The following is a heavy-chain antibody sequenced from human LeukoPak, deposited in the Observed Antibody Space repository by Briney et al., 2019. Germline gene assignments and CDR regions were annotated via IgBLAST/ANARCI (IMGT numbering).Heavy chain of an antibody. J-gene: IGHJ6*02. CDR2: IYYSGST. V-gene: IGHV4-59*08. CDR1: GGSISSYY. CDR3: AGLYGSGSPSIYYYGMDV. Sequence: PSETLSLTCTVSGGSISSYYWSWIRQPPGKGLEWIGYIYYSGSTNCNPSLKSRVTISVDTSKNQFSLKLSSVTAADTAVYYCAGLYGSGSPSIYYYGMDVWGQGTTVTVSS. D-gene: IGHD3-10*01.